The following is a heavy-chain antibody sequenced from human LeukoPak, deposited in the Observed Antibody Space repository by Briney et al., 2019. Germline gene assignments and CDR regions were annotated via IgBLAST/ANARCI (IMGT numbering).Heavy chain of an antibody. Sequence: PSETLSLTCTVSGGSISSSSYYWGWIRQPPGKGLEWIGSIYYSGSTYYNPSLKSRVTISVDTSKNQFSLKLSSVTAADTAVYYCARQDYYDSSGYYSRYYYGMDVWGQGTTVTVSS. V-gene: IGHV4-39*01. CDR3: ARQDYYDSSGYYSRYYYGMDV. J-gene: IGHJ6*02. CDR1: GGSISSSSYY. CDR2: IYYSGST. D-gene: IGHD3-22*01.